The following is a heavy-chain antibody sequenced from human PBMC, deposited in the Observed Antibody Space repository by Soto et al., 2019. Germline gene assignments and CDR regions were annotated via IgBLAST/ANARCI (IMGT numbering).Heavy chain of an antibody. Sequence: GGSLRLSCAASGFTFSSYWMSWVRQAPGKGLEWVANIKQDGSEKYYVDSVKGRFTISRDNAKNSLYLQMNSLRAEDTAVYYCARDLCSSTSCYFDYWGQGTLVTVSS. J-gene: IGHJ4*02. V-gene: IGHV3-7*01. CDR2: IKQDGSEK. D-gene: IGHD2-2*01. CDR1: GFTFSSYW. CDR3: ARDLCSSTSCYFDY.